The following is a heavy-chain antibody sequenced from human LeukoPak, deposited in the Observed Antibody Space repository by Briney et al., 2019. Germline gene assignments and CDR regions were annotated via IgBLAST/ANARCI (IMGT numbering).Heavy chain of an antibody. V-gene: IGHV3-66*01. J-gene: IGHJ4*02. CDR3: AKERSLEIAVAGTIFDY. CDR1: GFSFGRYS. CDR2: IYSGGDT. Sequence: GGSLRLSCAASGFSFGRYSMNWVRQAPGKGLEWVSVIYSGGDTYYADSVKGRFTISRDNSKNTIYLEMSSLKAEDTAVYYCAKERSLEIAVAGTIFDYWGQGTLVTVSS. D-gene: IGHD6-19*01.